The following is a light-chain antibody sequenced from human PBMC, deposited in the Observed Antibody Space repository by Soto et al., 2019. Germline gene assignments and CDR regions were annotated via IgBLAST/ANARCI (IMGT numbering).Light chain of an antibody. J-gene: IGKJ1*01. V-gene: IGKV1-5*03. CDR2: RAS. CDR3: QQYDTYPWT. CDR1: QSIHSW. Sequence: DIQMAQSPSTLSASVGDTVTVTCRASQSIHSWLAWYQQKPGKAPKLLIYRASSLESGVPSRFSGSPSGTEFTLTISSLQPDDRATYYCQQYDTYPWTFGQGTKVEIK.